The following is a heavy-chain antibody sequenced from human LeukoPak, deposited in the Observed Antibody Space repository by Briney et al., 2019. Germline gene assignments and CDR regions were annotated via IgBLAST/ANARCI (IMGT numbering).Heavy chain of an antibody. CDR3: ARENSGNYRGFDY. D-gene: IGHD1-26*01. V-gene: IGHV4-4*07. Sequence: TETVSLTCTVSGGSISSYYWSWIRQPAGKGLEWIGRIYTSGNTNYNPSLKSRVTMSVDTSKNQFSLKLTSMTAADTAVYYCARENSGNYRGFDYWGQGILVTVSS. CDR1: GGSISSYY. J-gene: IGHJ4*02. CDR2: IYTSGNT.